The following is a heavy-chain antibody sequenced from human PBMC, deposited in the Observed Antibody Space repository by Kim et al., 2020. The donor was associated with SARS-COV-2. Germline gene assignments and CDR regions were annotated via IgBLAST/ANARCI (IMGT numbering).Heavy chain of an antibody. J-gene: IGHJ4*02. CDR3: VRDGESGVVDFDY. CDR1: GFTFSAYW. D-gene: IGHD3-10*01. V-gene: IGHV3-7*01. Sequence: GGSLRLSCAASGFTFSAYWMNWFRQAPGKGLEWVASIKGDESLRYYEDSVKGRFSISRDNANNLLYLQMNSLRVEDTAVYFCVRDGESGVVDFDYWGQGSLVTVSS. CDR2: IKGDESLR.